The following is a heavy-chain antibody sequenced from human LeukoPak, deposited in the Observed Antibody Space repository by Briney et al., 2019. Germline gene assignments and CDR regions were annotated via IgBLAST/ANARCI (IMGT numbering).Heavy chain of an antibody. CDR3: AGANYGSGSYYPNLFDH. Sequence: PSETLSLTCTVSGGSISSGGYYWSWIRQHPGKGLEWIGYIYYSGSTYYNPSLKSRVTISVDTSKNQFSLKLSSVTAADTAVYYCAGANYGSGSYYPNLFDHWGQGTLVTVSS. CDR2: IYYSGST. D-gene: IGHD3-10*01. CDR1: GGSISSGGYY. J-gene: IGHJ5*02. V-gene: IGHV4-31*03.